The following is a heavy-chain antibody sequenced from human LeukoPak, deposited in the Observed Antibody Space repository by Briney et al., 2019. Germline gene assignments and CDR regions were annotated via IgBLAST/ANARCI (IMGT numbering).Heavy chain of an antibody. Sequence: SETLSLTCTVSGGSINTYYWSWIRQPPGKGLEWIGYIYYTGITNYNPSLKSRLTMSVDTSMNQFSLRLSSATAADTAVYYCARLGRHQLPGLTYNYHDIEVWGKGTTVTVSS. V-gene: IGHV4-59*08. CDR3: ARLGRHQLPGLTYNYHDIEV. CDR2: IYYTGIT. D-gene: IGHD2-2*01. CDR1: GGSINTYY. J-gene: IGHJ6*03.